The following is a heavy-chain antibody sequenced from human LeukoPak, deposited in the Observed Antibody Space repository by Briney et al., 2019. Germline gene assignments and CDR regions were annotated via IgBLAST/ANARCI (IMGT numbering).Heavy chain of an antibody. CDR2: LYSDGTT. J-gene: IGHJ4*02. Sequence: GGSLRRSCAASGFTVSSKYMSWVRQAPGKGLEWVSLLYSDGTTRYADSVKGRFTISRDNSENTLYLQMNTLSAEDTAVYFCARTTGRNVRDWPFFDFWGQGTLVTVSS. CDR1: GFTVSSKY. V-gene: IGHV3-66*01. CDR3: ARTTGRNVRDWPFFDF. D-gene: IGHD3/OR15-3a*01.